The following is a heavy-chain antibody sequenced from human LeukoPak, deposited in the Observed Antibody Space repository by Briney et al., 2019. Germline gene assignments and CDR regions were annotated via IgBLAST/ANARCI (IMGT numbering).Heavy chain of an antibody. CDR2: IYYSGST. V-gene: IGHV4-59*01. CDR1: GGSFSSYY. J-gene: IGHJ5*02. Sequence: KASETLSLTCAVYGGSFSSYYWSWIRQPPGKGLEWIGYIYYSGSTNYNPSLKSRVTISVDTSKNQFSLKLSSVTAADTAVYYCARAPRYDFWSGYYIWFDPWGQGTLVTVSS. CDR3: ARAPRYDFWSGYYIWFDP. D-gene: IGHD3-3*01.